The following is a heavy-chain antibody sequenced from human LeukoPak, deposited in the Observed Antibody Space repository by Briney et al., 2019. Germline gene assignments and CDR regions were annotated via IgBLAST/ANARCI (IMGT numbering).Heavy chain of an antibody. Sequence: SETLSLTCAVYGGSFRGYYWSWLRQPPGKGLEWIGEINHSGSTNYNPSLEGRVTISVDTSKDQFSLKLSPLTAADTAVYYCARDEYGSGSYYYYYYGMDVWGQGTTVTVSS. D-gene: IGHD3-10*01. J-gene: IGHJ6*02. V-gene: IGHV4-34*01. CDR1: GGSFRGYY. CDR2: INHSGST. CDR3: ARDEYGSGSYYYYYYGMDV.